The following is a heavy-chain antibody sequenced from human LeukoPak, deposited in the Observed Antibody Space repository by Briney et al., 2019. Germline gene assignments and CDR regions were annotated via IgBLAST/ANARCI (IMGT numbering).Heavy chain of an antibody. V-gene: IGHV3-33*01. CDR1: GFTFSSYG. CDR3: ASGDDYGDYVHFDY. D-gene: IGHD4-17*01. CDR2: IWYDGSNK. J-gene: IGHJ4*02. Sequence: GRSLRLSCAASGFTFSSYGMPWVRQAPGKGLEWVAVIWYDGSNKYYADSVKGRFTISRDNSKNTLYLQMNSLRAEDTAVYYCASGDDYGDYVHFDYWGQGTLVTVSS.